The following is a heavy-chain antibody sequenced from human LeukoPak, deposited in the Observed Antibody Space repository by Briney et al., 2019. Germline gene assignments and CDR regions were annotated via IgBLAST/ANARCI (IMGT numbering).Heavy chain of an antibody. CDR3: ARSHDHLWGNYPDY. CDR1: GGSIDSTNW. Sequence: SETLSLTWDVSGGSIDSTNWWNWVRQPPGKGLEWIGEIHHDGRINYNPSLKSRVTLSVDKPKNQFSLRLNSVTAADTAMYYCARSHDHLWGNYPDYWGQGTLVTVSS. CDR2: IHHDGRI. D-gene: IGHD3-16*02. V-gene: IGHV4/OR15-8*01. J-gene: IGHJ4*02.